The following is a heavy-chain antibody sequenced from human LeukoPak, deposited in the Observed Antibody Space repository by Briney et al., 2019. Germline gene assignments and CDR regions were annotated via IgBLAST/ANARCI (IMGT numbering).Heavy chain of an antibody. D-gene: IGHD2-15*01. J-gene: IGHJ3*02. CDR2: IYYSGST. Sequence: SGALSLTCTVSGGSISSSSYYWGWIRQPPGKGLEWIGSIYYSGSTYYNPSLKSRVTISVDTSKNQFSLKLSSVTAADTAVYYCARARGGSCYVKLSYAFDIWGQGTMVTVSS. V-gene: IGHV4-39*01. CDR1: GGSISSSSYY. CDR3: ARARGGSCYVKLSYAFDI.